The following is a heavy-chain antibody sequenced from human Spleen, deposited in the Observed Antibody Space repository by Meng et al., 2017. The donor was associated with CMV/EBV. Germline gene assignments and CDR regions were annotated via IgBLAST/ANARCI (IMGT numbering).Heavy chain of an antibody. V-gene: IGHV3-30*04. CDR2: ISYDGNNK. CDR3: ARDGLVYDSSGYYFPTGY. Sequence: TFSHCAMHWGRQAPGNGLEWVAVISYDGNNKYYADSVTGRFTISRDNSKNTLYLQMNSLRAEDTAVYYCARDGLVYDSSGYYFPTGYWGQGTLVTVSS. D-gene: IGHD3-22*01. J-gene: IGHJ4*02. CDR1: TFSHCA.